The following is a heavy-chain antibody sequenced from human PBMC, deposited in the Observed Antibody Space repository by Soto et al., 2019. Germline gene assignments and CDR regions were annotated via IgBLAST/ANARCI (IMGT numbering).Heavy chain of an antibody. CDR1: GYTFTSYD. D-gene: IGHD4-17*01. CDR3: ARGIKYGAYSRWFDP. Sequence: QVQLVQSGAEVKKPGASVKVSCKASGYTFTSYDINWVRQAPGQGLEYLGWMNPNSGNTGYVQKFQGRVTMTRNSSXCTAYMELSSLRSEDTAVYYCARGIKYGAYSRWFDPWGQGTLVTVSS. CDR2: MNPNSGNT. V-gene: IGHV1-8*01. J-gene: IGHJ5*02.